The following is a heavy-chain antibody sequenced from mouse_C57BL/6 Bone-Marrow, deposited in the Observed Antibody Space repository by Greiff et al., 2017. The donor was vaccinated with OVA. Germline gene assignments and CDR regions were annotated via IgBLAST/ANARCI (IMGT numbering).Heavy chain of an antibody. CDR2: ISDGGSYT. J-gene: IGHJ3*01. CDR3: ARDRGYYGSAY. V-gene: IGHV5-4*01. CDR1: GFTFSSYA. D-gene: IGHD1-1*01. Sequence: EVKLVESGGGLVKPGGSLKLSCAASGFTFSSYAMSWVRQTPEKRLEWVATISDGGSYTYYPDNVKGRFTISRDNAKNNLYLQMSHLKSEDTAMYYCARDRGYYGSAYWGQGTLVTVSA.